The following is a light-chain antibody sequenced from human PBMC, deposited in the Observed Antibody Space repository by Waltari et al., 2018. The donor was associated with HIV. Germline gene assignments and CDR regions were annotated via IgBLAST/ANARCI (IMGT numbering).Light chain of an antibody. Sequence: VMTQSPLSLSVTLGQPASISCRSSRTLVYSDGNTYLTWFHQRPGQSPRRLIYKVSRRDSGVPDRVSGSGSDTEFALKISRVEAEDVGVYYCMQGTLWLTFGQGTRLEIK. V-gene: IGKV2-30*01. J-gene: IGKJ5*01. CDR3: MQGTLWLT. CDR1: RTLVYSDGNTY. CDR2: KVS.